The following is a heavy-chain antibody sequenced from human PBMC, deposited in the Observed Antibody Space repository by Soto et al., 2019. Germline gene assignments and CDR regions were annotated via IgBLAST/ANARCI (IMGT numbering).Heavy chain of an antibody. CDR1: GGSISSSSYY. CDR2: MYYSGST. CDR3: ARAVAVAADFDY. D-gene: IGHD6-19*01. Sequence: SETLSLTCTVSGGSISSSSYYWGWIRQPPGKGLEWIGNMYYSGSTYYNPSLKSRVTISVDTSASTAYMELSSLRSEDTAVYYCARAVAVAADFDYWGQGTLVTVSS. V-gene: IGHV4-39*02. J-gene: IGHJ4*02.